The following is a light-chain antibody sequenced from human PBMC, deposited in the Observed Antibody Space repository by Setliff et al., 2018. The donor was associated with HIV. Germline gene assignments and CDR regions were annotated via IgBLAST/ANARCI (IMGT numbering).Light chain of an antibody. V-gene: IGLV2-14*03. CDR1: SSDVGGYDF. CDR3: ASYRSTATYV. J-gene: IGLJ1*01. Sequence: QSALTQPASVSGSPGQSITISCIGTSSDVGGYDFVSWYQQRPDKAPKLIIFDVSERPSGVSHRFSGSKSGNTASLAISGLQTEDEGDYFCASYRSTATYVFGIGTKVTVL. CDR2: DVS.